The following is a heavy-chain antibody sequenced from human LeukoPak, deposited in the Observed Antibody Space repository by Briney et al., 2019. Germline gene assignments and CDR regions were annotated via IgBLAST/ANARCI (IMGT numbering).Heavy chain of an antibody. V-gene: IGHV1-69*13. CDR2: IIPIFGTA. Sequence: SVKVSCKASGGTFSSYAISWVRQAPGQGLEWMGGIIPIFGTAHYAQKFQGRVTITADESTSTAYMELSSLRSEDTAVYYCARDPLAYCGGDCYRLYAFDIWGQGTMVTVSS. J-gene: IGHJ3*02. D-gene: IGHD2-21*01. CDR3: ARDPLAYCGGDCYRLYAFDI. CDR1: GGTFSSYA.